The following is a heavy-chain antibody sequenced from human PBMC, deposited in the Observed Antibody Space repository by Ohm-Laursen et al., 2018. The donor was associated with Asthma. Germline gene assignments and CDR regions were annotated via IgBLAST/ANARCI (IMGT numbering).Heavy chain of an antibody. CDR2: IYYSGLT. CDR3: ARGALYYESTGYYFFDH. V-gene: IGHV4-31*03. J-gene: IGHJ4*02. CDR1: GDSINSGNNY. Sequence: TLSLTCTVSGDSINSGNNYWSWIRQHPGKGLEWIGYIYYSGLTYSNPSLRSRVIISVDTSKNQFSLNLTSVTAADTAVYYCARGALYYESTGYYFFDHWGQGALVTVSS. D-gene: IGHD3-22*01.